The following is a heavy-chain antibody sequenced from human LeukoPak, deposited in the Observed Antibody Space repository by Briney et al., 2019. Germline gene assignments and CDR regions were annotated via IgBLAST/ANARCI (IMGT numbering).Heavy chain of an antibody. J-gene: IGHJ5*02. CDR2: FDPEDGET. D-gene: IGHD3-9*01. V-gene: IGHV1-24*01. CDR1: GYTLTELS. CDR3: ETGRYFDWLSP. Sequence: ASAKVSCKVSGYTLTELSMHWVRQAPGKGLEWMGGFDPEDGETIYAQKFSSRVTNSQDTSTDTPYMELSSLRAEDTAVYFCETGRYFDWLSPWGQGTLVTVSS.